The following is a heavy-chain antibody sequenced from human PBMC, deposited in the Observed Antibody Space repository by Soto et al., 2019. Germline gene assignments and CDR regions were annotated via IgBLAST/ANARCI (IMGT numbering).Heavy chain of an antibody. V-gene: IGHV4-39*07. CDR1: GGSISSSSYY. CDR2: IYYSGST. J-gene: IGHJ6*02. Sequence: PSETLSLTCTVSGGSISSSSYYWGWLRPPPGKGLEWIVYIYYSGSTYYNPSLKSRVTISVDTSKNQFSLKLSSVTAADTAVYYCARDSPFDCSSTSCPKGDHYGMDVWGQGTTVTVSS. D-gene: IGHD2-2*01. CDR3: ARDSPFDCSSTSCPKGDHYGMDV.